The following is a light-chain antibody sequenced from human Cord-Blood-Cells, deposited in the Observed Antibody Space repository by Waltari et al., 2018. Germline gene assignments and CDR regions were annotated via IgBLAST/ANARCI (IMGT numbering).Light chain of an antibody. Sequence: QSVLTQPASVSGSPGQSITISCTGTSSYVGGYNYVSWYQQHPGKAPKLMIYDVSNRPSGVSNRFSGSKSGNTASLTISGLQAEDEADYYCSSYTSSSTWVFGGGTKLTVL. CDR3: SSYTSSSTWV. V-gene: IGLV2-14*03. CDR1: SSYVGGYNY. CDR2: DVS. J-gene: IGLJ3*02.